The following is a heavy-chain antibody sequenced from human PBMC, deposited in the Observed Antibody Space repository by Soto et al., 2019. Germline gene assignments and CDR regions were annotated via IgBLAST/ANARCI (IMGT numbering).Heavy chain of an antibody. CDR3: ATFRGYNWNNYYYYGMDV. J-gene: IGHJ6*02. Sequence: PSETLSLTCAVYGGSFSGYYWSWIRQPPGKGLEWIGEINHSGSTNYNPSLKSRVTISVDTSKNQFSLKLSSVTAADTAVYYCATFRGYNWNNYYYYGMDVWGQGTTVTSP. D-gene: IGHD1-20*01. V-gene: IGHV4-34*01. CDR1: GGSFSGYY. CDR2: INHSGST.